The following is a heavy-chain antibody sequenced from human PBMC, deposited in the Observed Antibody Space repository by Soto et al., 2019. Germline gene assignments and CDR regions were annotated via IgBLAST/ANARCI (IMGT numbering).Heavy chain of an antibody. D-gene: IGHD3-10*01. CDR1: GGTFSSYA. CDR2: IVPIVDTA. J-gene: IGHJ6*02. CDR3: ATDGFRGVITPTGMDV. V-gene: IGHV1-69*06. Sequence: GASVKVSCKTSGGTFSSYAISWVRQAPGQGLEWMGGIVPIVDTATYAQKFQGRVTITAGTSTDTAYMELSSLRSEDTAVYYCATDGFRGVITPTGMDVWGQGTTVTVSS.